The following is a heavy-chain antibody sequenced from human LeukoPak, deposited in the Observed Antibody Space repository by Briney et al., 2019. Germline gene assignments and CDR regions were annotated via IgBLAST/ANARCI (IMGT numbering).Heavy chain of an antibody. CDR2: INSDGSGT. CDR1: GFTFSSYA. J-gene: IGHJ5*01. CDR3: ARTEGTVAYDS. Sequence: PGGSLRLSCAASGFTFSSYAMSWVRQAPGKGLEWVSRINSDGSGTTYADSVRGRFTISRDNAKNTLYLQVNSLRAEDTAVYYCARTEGTVAYDSWGQGTLVTVSS. V-gene: IGHV3-74*01. D-gene: IGHD4-23*01.